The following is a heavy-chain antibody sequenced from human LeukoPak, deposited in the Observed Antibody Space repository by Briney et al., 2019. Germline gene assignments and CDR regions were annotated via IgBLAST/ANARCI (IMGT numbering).Heavy chain of an antibody. J-gene: IGHJ4*02. D-gene: IGHD4-23*01. V-gene: IGHV3-53*01. CDR3: ARERDGNIFDY. Sequence: GGSLRLSCAASGFTVSSNCMSWVRQAPGKGLEWVSVIYSGGSTYYADSVKGRFTISRDNSKNTLYLQMNSLRAEDTAVYYCARERDGNIFDYWGQGTLVTVSS. CDR2: IYSGGST. CDR1: GFTVSSNC.